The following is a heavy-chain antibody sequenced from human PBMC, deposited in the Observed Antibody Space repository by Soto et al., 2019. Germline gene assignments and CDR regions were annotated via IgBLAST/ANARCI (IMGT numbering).Heavy chain of an antibody. J-gene: IGHJ6*02. CDR2: IFYTGST. V-gene: IGHV4-30-4*01. D-gene: IGHD2-15*01. Sequence: SETLSLTFSVSGGTINSGDYFWSWIRQPPGKGLEWIGSIFYTGSTYYSPSLKSRASMSMYTSKNLFSLRLSSLTGADTAVYYCARDPVVKENYYGMDVLGQVTTVTVSS. CDR1: GGTINSGDYF. CDR3: ARDPVVKENYYGMDV.